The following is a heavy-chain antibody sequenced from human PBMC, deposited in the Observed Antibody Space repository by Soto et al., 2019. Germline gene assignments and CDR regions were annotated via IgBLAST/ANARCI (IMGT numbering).Heavy chain of an antibody. Sequence: QITLKESGPTLVKPTQTLTLTCTFSGFSLSADGVGVGWISQPPGKALEWLALIYWDDDQRYSPSLKTRLTITKDTSKNQVVLTMTNMDPVDTATYYCAHAYGGTSGPNDAFDVWGQGTVVTVSS. V-gene: IGHV2-5*02. CDR2: IYWDDDQ. D-gene: IGHD2-2*01. J-gene: IGHJ3*01. CDR1: GFSLSADGVG. CDR3: AHAYGGTSGPNDAFDV.